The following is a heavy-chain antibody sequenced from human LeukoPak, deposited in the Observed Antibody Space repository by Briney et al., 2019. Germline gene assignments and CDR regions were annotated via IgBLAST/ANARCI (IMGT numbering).Heavy chain of an antibody. Sequence: SETLSLTCTVSGDSLSSGGHYWGWIRQTPGKRLEWIGNIYFTGETSFNPSLKSRLAMSMDTSKNQLFLNLDSMTAADTAVYYCARDSGFWLYWGQGALVTVSS. J-gene: IGHJ4*02. D-gene: IGHD3-22*01. CDR2: IYFTGET. CDR3: ARDSGFWLY. V-gene: IGHV4-39*07. CDR1: GDSLSSGGHY.